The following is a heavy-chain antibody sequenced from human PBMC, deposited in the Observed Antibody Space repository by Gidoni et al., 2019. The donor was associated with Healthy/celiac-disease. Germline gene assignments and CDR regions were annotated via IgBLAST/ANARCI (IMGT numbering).Heavy chain of an antibody. CDR2: IYPGDSDP. Sequence: EVQLVQSGAEVKKPGESLKISGKGSGYSCTSYWIGWVRQMPGKGLEWMGIIYPGDSDPRYSPSFQGQVPITADKSISTAYLQWSSLKASDTVMYYCARAGYILTGPNWFDPWGQGTLVTVSS. CDR3: ARAGYILTGPNWFDP. J-gene: IGHJ5*02. D-gene: IGHD3-9*01. CDR1: GYSCTSYW. V-gene: IGHV5-51*03.